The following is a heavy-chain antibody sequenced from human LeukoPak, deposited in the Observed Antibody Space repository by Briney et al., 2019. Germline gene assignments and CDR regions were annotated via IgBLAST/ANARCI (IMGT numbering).Heavy chain of an antibody. J-gene: IGHJ4*02. V-gene: IGHV3-15*01. CDR2: IKSKTDGGTT. CDR3: TTDRVVITTRGFDY. Sequence: GGSLRLSCAASGFTVSSNYMSWVRQAPGKGLEWVGRIKSKTDGGTTDYAAPVKGRFTISRDDSKNTLYLQMNSLKTEDTAVYYCTTDRVVITTRGFDYWGQGTLVTVSS. D-gene: IGHD3-22*01. CDR1: GFTVSSNY.